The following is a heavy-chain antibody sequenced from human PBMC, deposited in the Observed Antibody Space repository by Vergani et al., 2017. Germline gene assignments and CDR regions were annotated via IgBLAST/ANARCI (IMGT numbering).Heavy chain of an antibody. CDR2: IYSGGST. CDR3: AREENSSGYLDY. Sequence: EVQLVETGGGLLQPGGSLRLSCAASGFTVSSNYMSWVRQAPGKGLEWVSVIYSGGSTYYADSVKGRFTISRDNSKNTLYLQMNSLRAEDTAVYYCAREENSSGYLDYWGQGTLVTVSS. CDR1: GFTVSSNY. V-gene: IGHV3-53*02. J-gene: IGHJ4*02. D-gene: IGHD3-22*01.